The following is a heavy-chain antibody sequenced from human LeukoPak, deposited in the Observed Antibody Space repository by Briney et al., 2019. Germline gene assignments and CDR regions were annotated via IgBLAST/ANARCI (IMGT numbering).Heavy chain of an antibody. CDR3: ARWGIAVAGTSPGFDY. J-gene: IGHJ4*02. CDR2: IYPGDSDT. Sequence: GESLKISCKGSGYSFTSYWIGWVRQMPGKGLEWMGIIYPGDSDTRYSPSFQGQVTISADKSISTAYLQWSSLKASDTAMYYCARWGIAVAGTSPGFDYWGQGTLDTVSS. V-gene: IGHV5-51*01. CDR1: GYSFTSYW. D-gene: IGHD6-19*01.